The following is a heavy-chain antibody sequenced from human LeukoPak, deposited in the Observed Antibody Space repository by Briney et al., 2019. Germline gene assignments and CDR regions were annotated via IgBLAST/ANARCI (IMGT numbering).Heavy chain of an antibody. CDR1: GFTFDDYA. J-gene: IGHJ4*02. V-gene: IGHV3-9*01. CDR3: AKDRTSMVATFFDY. CDR2: ISWSSGSI. Sequence: GGSLRLSCAASGFTFDDYAMHWVRQAPGKGLEWVSGISWSSGSIGYADSVKGRFTISRDNAKNSLYLQMNSLRAEDTALYYCAKDRTSMVATFFDYWGQGTLVTVSS. D-gene: IGHD5-12*01.